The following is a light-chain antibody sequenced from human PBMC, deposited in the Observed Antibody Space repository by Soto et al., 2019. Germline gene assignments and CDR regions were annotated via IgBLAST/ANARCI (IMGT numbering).Light chain of an antibody. J-gene: IGKJ2*01. CDR3: HQYDKAPQT. CDR2: AAS. V-gene: IGKV3-20*01. CDR1: QYMTRTY. Sequence: EIVLMQSPGTLSLSPGERATLSCRASQYMTRTYIAWYQQKPGQAPRLLIYAASNRATGIPDKFSSSGSGADYSLTISRLEPEDSAVYYCHQYDKAPQTFGQGTKVEIK.